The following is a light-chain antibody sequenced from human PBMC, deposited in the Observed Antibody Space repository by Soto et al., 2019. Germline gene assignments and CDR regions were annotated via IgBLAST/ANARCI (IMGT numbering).Light chain of an antibody. V-gene: IGLV1-51*01. CDR3: GTWDSSLSAYV. J-gene: IGLJ1*01. CDR1: SSNLGNNY. CDR2: DNN. Sequence: QSVLTQPPSVSAAPGQTVTISCSGSSSNLGNNYVSWYQQLPGTAPKLLIYDNNKRPSGIPDRFAGSNSGTSATLGITGLQTGDEADYYCGTWDSSLSAYVFGTGTKLTVL.